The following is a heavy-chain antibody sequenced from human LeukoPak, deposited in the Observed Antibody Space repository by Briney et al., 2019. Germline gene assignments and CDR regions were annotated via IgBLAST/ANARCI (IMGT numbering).Heavy chain of an antibody. J-gene: IGHJ3*02. CDR1: GFTFSSYG. Sequence: GGSLRLSCAASGFTFSSYGMSWVRQAPGKGLEWVSAISGSGGSTYYADSVKGRFTISRDNSKNTLYLQMNSLRAEDSAVYYCAKGNPSDIVVVVADAFDIWGQGTMVTVSS. CDR2: ISGSGGST. V-gene: IGHV3-23*01. D-gene: IGHD2-15*01. CDR3: AKGNPSDIVVVVADAFDI.